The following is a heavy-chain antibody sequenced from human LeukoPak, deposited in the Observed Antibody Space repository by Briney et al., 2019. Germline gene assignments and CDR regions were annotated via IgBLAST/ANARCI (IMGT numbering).Heavy chain of an antibody. Sequence: GASVKVSCKASGGTFSSYAISWVRQAPGQGLEWMGGIIPIFGTANYAQKFQGRVTITADESTSTAYMELSSLRSEDTAVYYCARDRVGYSYGATFDYWGQGTLVTVSS. CDR2: IIPIFGTA. CDR3: ARDRVGYSYGATFDY. D-gene: IGHD5-18*01. J-gene: IGHJ4*02. CDR1: GGTFSSYA. V-gene: IGHV1-69*13.